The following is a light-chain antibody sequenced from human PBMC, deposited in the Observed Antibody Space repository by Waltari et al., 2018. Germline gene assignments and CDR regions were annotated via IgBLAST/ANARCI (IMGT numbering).Light chain of an antibody. CDR1: QSIDNN. CDR3: QQYNRWPPLT. CDR2: AAS. J-gene: IGKJ4*01. Sequence: EIVMTQSPATLSVSPGERITLSCKASQSIDNNLAWYQQKPGQAPRLLIYAASTRATDVPARLRGSGSGTEFTLTISSLQSEDCGVFYCQQYNRWPPLTFGGGTKVEIK. V-gene: IGKV3-15*01.